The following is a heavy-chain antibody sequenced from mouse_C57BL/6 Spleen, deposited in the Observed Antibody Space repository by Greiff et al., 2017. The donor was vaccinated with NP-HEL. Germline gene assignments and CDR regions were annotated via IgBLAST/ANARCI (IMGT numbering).Heavy chain of an antibody. CDR3: AIQEDYGDAWFAY. CDR2: ISSGGSYT. CDR1: GFTFSSYG. V-gene: IGHV5-6*01. Sequence: EVQRVESGGDLVKPGGSLKLSCAASGFTFSSYGMSWVRQTPDKRLEWVATISSGGSYTYYPDSVKGRFTISRDNAKNTLDLQMSSLKSEDTAMYYCAIQEDYGDAWFAYWGQGTLVTVSA. D-gene: IGHD1-1*02. J-gene: IGHJ3*01.